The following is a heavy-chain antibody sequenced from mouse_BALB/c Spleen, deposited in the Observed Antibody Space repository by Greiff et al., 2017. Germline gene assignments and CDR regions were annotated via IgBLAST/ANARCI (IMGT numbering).Heavy chain of an antibody. V-gene: IGHV5-6-3*01. CDR2: INSNGGST. J-gene: IGHJ4*01. CDR1: GFTFSSYG. Sequence: VQLKESGGGLVQPGGSLKLSCAASGFTFSSYGMSWVRQTPDKRLELVATINSNGGSTYYPDSVKGRFTISRDNAKNTLYLQMSSLKSEDTAMYYCARERRYDAMDYWGQGTSVTVSS. CDR3: ARERRYDAMDY. D-gene: IGHD2-14*01.